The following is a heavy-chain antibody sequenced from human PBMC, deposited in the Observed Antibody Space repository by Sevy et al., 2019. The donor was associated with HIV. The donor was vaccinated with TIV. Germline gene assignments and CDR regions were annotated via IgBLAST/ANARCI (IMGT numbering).Heavy chain of an antibody. V-gene: IGHV3-7*03. J-gene: IGHJ1*01. CDR3: ARNTASSAQIGYFQH. CDR1: GFTFNNYW. Sequence: GGYLRLSCAASGFTFNNYWMTWVRQAPGKGLEWVANIKQDGSDKYYMEAVKGRFNISRDNTKNSLYLQLNSLRAEDTAVYYCARNTASSAQIGYFQHWGQGTLVTVSS. CDR2: IKQDGSDK. D-gene: IGHD3-22*01.